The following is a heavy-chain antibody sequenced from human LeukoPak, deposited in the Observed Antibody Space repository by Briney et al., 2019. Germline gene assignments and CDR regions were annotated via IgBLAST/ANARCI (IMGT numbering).Heavy chain of an antibody. Sequence: GGSLRLSCAASGFTFSSSWMHWVRQAPGKGLEWVAFMRFDGSLEYYADSVKGRFTISRDNPKNTLYLQMNSLRAEDTAVYYCARTTSYYYYYMDVWGKGTTVTVSS. CDR1: GFTFSSSW. CDR2: MRFDGSLE. CDR3: ARTTSYYYYYMDV. J-gene: IGHJ6*03. V-gene: IGHV3-30*02. D-gene: IGHD1-1*01.